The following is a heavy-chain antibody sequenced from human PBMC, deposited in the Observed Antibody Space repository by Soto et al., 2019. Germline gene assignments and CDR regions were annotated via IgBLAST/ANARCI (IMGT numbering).Heavy chain of an antibody. CDR2: IYYSGST. J-gene: IGHJ6*03. V-gene: IGHV4-59*01. D-gene: IGHD2-15*01. Sequence: QVQLQESGPGLVKPSETLSLTCTVSGGFISSYYWSWIRQPPGKGLEWIGYIYYSGSTNYNPSLKSRVTISVDTSKNQFSLKLSSVTAADTAVYYCARSYRRYCSGGSCYSYYYYYMDVWGKGTTVTVSS. CDR1: GGFISSYY. CDR3: ARSYRRYCSGGSCYSYYYYYMDV.